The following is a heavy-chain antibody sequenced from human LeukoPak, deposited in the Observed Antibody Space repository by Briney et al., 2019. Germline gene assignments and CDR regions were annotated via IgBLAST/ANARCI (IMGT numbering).Heavy chain of an antibody. Sequence: GASVKVSCKASGGTFSSYAISWVRQAPGQGLEWMGRIIPILGIANYAQKFQGRVTITADKSTSTAYMELSSLRSEDTAVYYCASQIYDILTGYYIPYFDYWGQGTLVTVPS. D-gene: IGHD3-9*01. V-gene: IGHV1-69*04. CDR1: GGTFSSYA. J-gene: IGHJ4*02. CDR2: IIPILGIA. CDR3: ASQIYDILTGYYIPYFDY.